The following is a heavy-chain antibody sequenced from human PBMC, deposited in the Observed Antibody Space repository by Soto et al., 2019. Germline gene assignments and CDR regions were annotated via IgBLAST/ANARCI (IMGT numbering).Heavy chain of an antibody. CDR3: ARTYYDGPNGFDH. D-gene: IGHD3-10*01. J-gene: IGHJ5*02. Sequence: QITFKESGPTLVKPPQTLTLTCTFSGFSLSTSGVAVGWIRQPPGKPLEYLTLIYWDDDKRYSPSLKSRLTITKDTSKNQGVLTRNNMEPVDTATYYCARTYYDGPNGFDHWGQGTLFNVSS. V-gene: IGHV2-5*02. CDR2: IYWDDDK. CDR1: GFSLSTSGVA.